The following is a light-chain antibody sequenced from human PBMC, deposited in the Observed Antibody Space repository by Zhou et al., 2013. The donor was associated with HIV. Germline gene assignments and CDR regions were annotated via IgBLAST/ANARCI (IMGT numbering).Light chain of an antibody. Sequence: DIQMTQSPSSLSASVGDRVTITCRASQGISNYLAWYQQKPGKAPKLLIYKASSLESGVPSRFSGSGSGTEFTLTISSLQPDDFATYYCQQYNSYSPALTFGGGTKVEIK. CDR3: QQYNSYSPALT. V-gene: IGKV1-5*03. CDR1: QGISNY. CDR2: KAS. J-gene: IGKJ4*01.